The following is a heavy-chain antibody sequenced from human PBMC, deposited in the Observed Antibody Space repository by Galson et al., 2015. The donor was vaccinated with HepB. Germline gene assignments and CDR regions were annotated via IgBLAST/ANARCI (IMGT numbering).Heavy chain of an antibody. V-gene: IGHV3-48*01. CDR3: ATPPEWVWGPEDGYY. Sequence: SLRLSCAASGFTFSSYSMNWVRQAPGKGLEWVSYISSSSSTIYYADSVKGRFTISRDNAKNSLYLQMNSLRAEDTAVYYCATPPEWVWGPEDGYYWGQGTLVTVSS. CDR2: ISSSSSTI. D-gene: IGHD1-14*01. J-gene: IGHJ4*02. CDR1: GFTFSSYS.